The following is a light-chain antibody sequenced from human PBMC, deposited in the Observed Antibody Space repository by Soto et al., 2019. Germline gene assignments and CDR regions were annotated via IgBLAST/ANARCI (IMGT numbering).Light chain of an antibody. CDR1: QGIMND. J-gene: IGKJ4*01. V-gene: IGKV1-27*01. Sequence: DIQMTQSPSSLSASVGDRITITCRACQGIMNDLAWYQQKPGKPPNLLISSASTLKSGVPSRFSGSGFGTDFTLTISNLQPEDVATYYCQKYNSVPPTFGGGTKVEIK. CDR2: SAS. CDR3: QKYNSVPPT.